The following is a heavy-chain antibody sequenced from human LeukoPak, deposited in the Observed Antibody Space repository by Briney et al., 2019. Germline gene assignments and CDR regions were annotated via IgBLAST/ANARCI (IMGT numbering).Heavy chain of an antibody. Sequence: TSVKASCKAFEYTFTGHYMHWVRQAPGQGLEWRGSINPNSGCKNYAKKFQGRVTMTTDTSISTADMELTRLRSDDTAVYYCARDNGDYWFDYWGQGTLVTVSS. V-gene: IGHV1-2*02. J-gene: IGHJ4*02. CDR1: EYTFTGHY. CDR2: INPNSGCK. CDR3: ARDNGDYWFDY. D-gene: IGHD4-17*01.